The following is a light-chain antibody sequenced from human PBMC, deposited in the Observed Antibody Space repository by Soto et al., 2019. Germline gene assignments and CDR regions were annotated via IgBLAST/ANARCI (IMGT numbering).Light chain of an antibody. CDR3: CSYAGSYNWV. J-gene: IGLJ3*02. Sequence: QSSLTQPRSVSGSPGQSVTISCTGTSSDVGGFNYVSWYQQHPGKAPKVMILDVSKRPSGVPDRFSGSKSGNTASLTISGLQADDEANYYCCSYAGSYNWVFGGGTKLTVL. CDR2: DVS. V-gene: IGLV2-11*01. CDR1: SSDVGGFNY.